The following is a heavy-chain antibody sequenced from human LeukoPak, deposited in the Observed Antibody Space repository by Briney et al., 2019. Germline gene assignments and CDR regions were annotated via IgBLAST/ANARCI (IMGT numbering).Heavy chain of an antibody. J-gene: IGHJ4*02. V-gene: IGHV4-59*01. D-gene: IGHD3-22*01. CDR3: ARGYYDSSGYYQFDY. CDR2: IYYSGSS. Sequence: SETLSLTCTVSGGSISSYYWSWIRQPPGKGLEWIGYIYYSGSSNYNPSLKSRVTISADTSKNQFSLKLSSVTAADTAVYYCARGYYDSSGYYQFDYWGQGTLVTVSS. CDR1: GGSISSYY.